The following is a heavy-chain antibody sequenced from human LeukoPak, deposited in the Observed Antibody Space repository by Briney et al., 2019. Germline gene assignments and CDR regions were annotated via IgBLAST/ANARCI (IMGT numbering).Heavy chain of an antibody. J-gene: IGHJ4*02. CDR1: GFTVSSSF. CDR3: ARGIPMAGTVLGF. D-gene: IGHD6-19*01. Sequence: GGSLRLSCAASGFTVSSSFMSWVRQAPGKGLEWVSVIYSGGSTYYADSVKGRFTISRDNSKNTLYLQMNSLRAEDTAVYYCARGIPMAGTVLGFWGQGTLVTASS. CDR2: IYSGGST. V-gene: IGHV3-53*01.